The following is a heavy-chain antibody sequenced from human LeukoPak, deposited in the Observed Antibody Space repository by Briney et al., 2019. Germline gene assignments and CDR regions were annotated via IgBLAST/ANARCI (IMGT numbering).Heavy chain of an antibody. Sequence: PSQTLSLTCTVSGGSISSGGYYWSWIRQHPGKGLEWIGYIYYSGSTYYNPSLKSRVTISVDTSKNQFSLKLSSVTAADTAVYYCARSGGSTSCYDCLIGWFDPWGQGTLATVSS. CDR2: IYYSGST. J-gene: IGHJ5*02. CDR1: GGSISSGGYY. V-gene: IGHV4-31*03. CDR3: ARSGGSTSCYDCLIGWFDP. D-gene: IGHD2-2*01.